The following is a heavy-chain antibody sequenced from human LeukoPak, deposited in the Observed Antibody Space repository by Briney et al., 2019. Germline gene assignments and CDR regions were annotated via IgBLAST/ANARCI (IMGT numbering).Heavy chain of an antibody. Sequence: GGSLRLSCAASGFTFSSYSMNWVRQAPGKGLEWVSSISSGSSYIYYADSVKGRFTISRDNAKNSLYLQMNSLRAEDTAVYYCARVRKLDNYFDYWGQGTLVTVSS. CDR3: ARVRKLDNYFDY. D-gene: IGHD2-2*03. CDR2: ISSGSSYI. J-gene: IGHJ4*02. CDR1: GFTFSSYS. V-gene: IGHV3-21*01.